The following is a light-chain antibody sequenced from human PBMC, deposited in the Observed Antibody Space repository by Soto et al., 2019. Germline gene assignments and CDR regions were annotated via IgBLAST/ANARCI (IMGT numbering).Light chain of an antibody. V-gene: IGKV3-20*01. CDR1: QTGSSS. CDR2: GAS. Sequence: EIVLTQSPGTLSLSPGERATLSCRASQTGSSSLAWYQQKPGQAPRLLIYGASNRATGIPDRFSGSGSGTDFTLTISRLEPEDFAVYYCQQYGSSGTFGQGTKVDIK. J-gene: IGKJ1*01. CDR3: QQYGSSGT.